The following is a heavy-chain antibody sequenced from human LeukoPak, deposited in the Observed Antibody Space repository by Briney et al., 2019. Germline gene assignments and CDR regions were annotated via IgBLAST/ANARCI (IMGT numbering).Heavy chain of an antibody. V-gene: IGHV1-2*02. J-gene: IGHJ4*02. Sequence: ASVKVSCKASGYTFTGYYMHWVRQAPGQGLEWMGWINSNSGGTNYQGRVTMTRDTSISTAYMELSRLRSDGTAVYYCARSPHILTGENFDYWGQGTLVTVSS. CDR3: ARSPHILTGENFDY. CDR2: INSNSGGT. CDR1: GYTFTGYY. D-gene: IGHD3-9*01.